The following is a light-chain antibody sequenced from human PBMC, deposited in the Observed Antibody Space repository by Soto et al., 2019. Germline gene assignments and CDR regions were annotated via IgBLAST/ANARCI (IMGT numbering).Light chain of an antibody. CDR2: AAS. CDR1: ENIARH. V-gene: IGKV1-39*01. Sequence: DIQMTQSPSSLSASVGDRITITCRASENIARHLTWYQQKPGKAPNLLIYAASNLQNGVPLRFRGGGSGTDFTLTISNLQHSDFATYYCQQRYSTLSITFGQGTRLEIK. CDR3: QQRYSTLSIT. J-gene: IGKJ5*01.